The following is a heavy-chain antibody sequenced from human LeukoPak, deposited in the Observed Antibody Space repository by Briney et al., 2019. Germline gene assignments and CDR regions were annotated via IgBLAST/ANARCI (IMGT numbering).Heavy chain of an antibody. V-gene: IGHV3-11*04. CDR3: ARGPLYTSGWYEDGTIHLNY. CDR1: GFAFTNYY. J-gene: IGHJ4*02. Sequence: PGGSLRLSCAASGFAFTNYYMTWIRQAPGKGLEWVSYIHTGGGTIYYGDSVKGRFTISRDNAKNSLYLQMNSLRAEDTAVYYCARGPLYTSGWYEDGTIHLNYWGQGTLVTVSS. CDR2: IHTGGGTI. D-gene: IGHD6-19*01.